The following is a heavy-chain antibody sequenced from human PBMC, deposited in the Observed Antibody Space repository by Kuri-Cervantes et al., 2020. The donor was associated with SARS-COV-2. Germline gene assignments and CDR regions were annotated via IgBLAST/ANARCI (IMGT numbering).Heavy chain of an antibody. D-gene: IGHD2-15*01. CDR1: GFSFSSYG. Sequence: GGSLRLSCAASGFSFSSYGMSWVRQAPGKGLEWVSAISGSGGSTYYADSVKGRFTISRDNSKNTLYLQMNSLRAEDTAVYYCAKIGTQYCSAGSCYVDYWGQGTLVTVSS. V-gene: IGHV3-23*01. J-gene: IGHJ4*02. CDR3: AKIGTQYCSAGSCYVDY. CDR2: ISGSGGST.